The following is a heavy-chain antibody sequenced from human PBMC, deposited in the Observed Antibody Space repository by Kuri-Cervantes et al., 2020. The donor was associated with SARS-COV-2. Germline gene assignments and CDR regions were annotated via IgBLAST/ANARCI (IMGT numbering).Heavy chain of an antibody. CDR3: ASGQWGCSSTSCYEGPWAFDY. CDR2: INSDGSST. V-gene: IGHV3-74*01. Sequence: GESLKISCAASGFTFSSYWMHWVRQAPGKGLVWVSRINSDGSSTSYADSVKGRFTISRDNAKNTPYLQMNSLRAEDTAVYYCASGQWGCSSTSCYEGPWAFDYWGQGTLVTVSS. D-gene: IGHD2-2*01. CDR1: GFTFSSYW. J-gene: IGHJ4*02.